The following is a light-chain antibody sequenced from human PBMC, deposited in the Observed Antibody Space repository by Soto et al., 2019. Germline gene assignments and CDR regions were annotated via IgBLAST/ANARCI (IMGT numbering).Light chain of an antibody. J-gene: IGLJ1*01. CDR3: TSYARTYSFFYV. CDR1: SSDVGAYNY. Sequence: QSALTQPPSASGPPGQSVTIACTGTSSDVGAYNYVSWYQQLPGKAPKLIIYEVSKRPSGVPDRFSGSKSGNTASLTVSGLQAEHDAAYSCTSYARTYSFFYVLRTATKVTVL. CDR2: EVS. V-gene: IGLV2-8*01.